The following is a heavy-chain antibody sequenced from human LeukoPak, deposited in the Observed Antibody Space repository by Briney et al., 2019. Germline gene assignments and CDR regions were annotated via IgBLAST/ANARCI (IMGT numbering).Heavy chain of an antibody. CDR2: ISAYNGNT. Sequence: ASVKVSCKASGYTFTSYGISWVRQAPGQGLEWMGWISAYNGNTNSAQKLQGRVTMATDTSTSTAYMELRSLRSDDTAVYYCARATRRAEQQPYDYWGQGTLVTVSS. CDR3: ARATRRAEQQPYDY. D-gene: IGHD6-13*01. V-gene: IGHV1-18*01. J-gene: IGHJ4*02. CDR1: GYTFTSYG.